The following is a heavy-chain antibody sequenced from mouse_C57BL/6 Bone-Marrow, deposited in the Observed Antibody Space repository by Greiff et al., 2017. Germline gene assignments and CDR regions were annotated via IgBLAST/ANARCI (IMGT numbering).Heavy chain of an antibody. D-gene: IGHD2-4*01. CDR3: ARDGRLPAWFAY. J-gene: IGHJ3*01. V-gene: IGHV5-4*01. CDR2: ISDGGSYT. Sequence: EVQLVESGGGLVTPGGSLKLSCAASGFTFSSYAMSWVRQTPEKRLEWVATISDGGSYTYYPDNVKGRFTISRDNAKNNLYLQMSHLKSEDTAMYYCARDGRLPAWFAYWGQGTLVTVSA. CDR1: GFTFSSYA.